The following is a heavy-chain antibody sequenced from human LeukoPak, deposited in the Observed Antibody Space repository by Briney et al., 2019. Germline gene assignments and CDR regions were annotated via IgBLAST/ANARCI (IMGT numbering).Heavy chain of an antibody. J-gene: IGHJ6*03. CDR1: GYTFTSYG. D-gene: IGHD2-15*01. V-gene: IGHV1-18*01. CDR2: ISAYNGNT. CDR3: ARVRSDCSGGSCYSRNYYYYMDL. Sequence: ASVKVSCKASGYTFTSYGISWVRQAPGQGIEWMGWISAYNGNTNYEQKPQGRVTMTTDTSTSTAYLELRSLRSDDTAVYYCARVRSDCSGGSCYSRNYYYYMDLWGKGTTVTVSS.